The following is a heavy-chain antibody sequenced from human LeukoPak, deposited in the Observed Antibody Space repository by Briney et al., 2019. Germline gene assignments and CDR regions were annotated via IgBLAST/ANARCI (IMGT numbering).Heavy chain of an antibody. CDR1: GFTFSSYA. D-gene: IGHD2-15*01. CDR2: INSGSSTI. V-gene: IGHV3-48*01. J-gene: IGHJ4*02. Sequence: GGSLRLSCAASGFTFSSYAMSWVRQAPGKGLEWVSYINSGSSTIYYADSVKGRFTISRDNAKNSLYLQMNSLRAEDTAVYYCAKDPHTEYCSGGSCYSAIDYWGQGTLVTVSS. CDR3: AKDPHTEYCSGGSCYSAIDY.